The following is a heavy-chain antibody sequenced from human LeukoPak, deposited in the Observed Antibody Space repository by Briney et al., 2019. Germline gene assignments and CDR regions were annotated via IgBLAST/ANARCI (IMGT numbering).Heavy chain of an antibody. CDR2: ISGSGGST. Sequence: PGGSLRLSCAASGFTFSSYAMSWVRQAPGKGLEWVSAISGSGGSTYYADSVKGRFTISRDNSKNTLYLQMNSLRAEDTAVYYCARELVPYYTLYYYYYGMDVWGQGTTVTVSS. CDR3: ARELVPYYTLYYYYYGMDV. J-gene: IGHJ6*02. CDR1: GFTFSSYA. D-gene: IGHD3-22*01. V-gene: IGHV3-23*01.